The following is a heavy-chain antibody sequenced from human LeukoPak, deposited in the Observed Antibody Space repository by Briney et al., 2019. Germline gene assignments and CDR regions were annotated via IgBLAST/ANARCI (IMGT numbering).Heavy chain of an antibody. V-gene: IGHV1-2*02. CDR2: INPNTGGT. J-gene: IGHJ6*02. CDR3: ARVRIGQQRDKYYYSARDV. Sequence: ASVKVSCKASGYTFSGYYIHWVRQAPGQGLEWMGWINPNTGGTNYAQKFQGRVTMTTDTSISTAYMEGGRLRSDDTAVYYCARVRIGQQRDKYYYSARDVGGQGTTVTVSS. CDR1: GYTFSGYY. D-gene: IGHD6-13*01.